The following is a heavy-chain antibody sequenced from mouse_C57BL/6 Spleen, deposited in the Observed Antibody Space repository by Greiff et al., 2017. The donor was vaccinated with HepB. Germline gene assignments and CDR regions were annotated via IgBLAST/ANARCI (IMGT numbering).Heavy chain of an antibody. CDR1: GFTFSSYA. CDR2: ISDGGSYT. CDR3: ARDYYGSSHREGYFDV. Sequence: EVQRVESGGGLVKPGGSLKLSCAASGFTFSSYAMSWVRQTPEKRLEWVATISDGGSYTYYPDNVKGRFTISRDNAKNNLYLQMSHLKSEDTAMYYCARDYYGSSHREGYFDVWGTGTTVTVSS. V-gene: IGHV5-4*01. J-gene: IGHJ1*03. D-gene: IGHD1-1*01.